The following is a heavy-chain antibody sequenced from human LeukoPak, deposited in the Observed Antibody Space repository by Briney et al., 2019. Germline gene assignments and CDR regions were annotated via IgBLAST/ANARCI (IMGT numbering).Heavy chain of an antibody. V-gene: IGHV3-21*01. D-gene: IGHD2-15*01. CDR1: GFTFSSYS. Sequence: GGSLRLSCAASGFTFSSYSMNWVRQAPGKGLEWVSAISSSSTYIYYADSVKGRFTISRDNAKNSLYLQMNSLRAEDTAVYYCARGGSGQTQMDFWGQGTLVTVSS. CDR3: ARGGSGQTQMDF. J-gene: IGHJ4*02. CDR2: ISSSSTYI.